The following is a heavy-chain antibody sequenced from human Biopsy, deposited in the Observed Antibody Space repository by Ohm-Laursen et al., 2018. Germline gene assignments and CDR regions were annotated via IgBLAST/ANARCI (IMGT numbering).Heavy chain of an antibody. J-gene: IGHJ1*01. CDR1: GGSFTGHY. V-gene: IGHV4-59*11. Sequence: SETLSLTGTVSGGSFTGHYWTWIRQPPGKGLEWIGHISHTGCTSYKSSLKSRVTISLDTSRKHFSLRLTSLAAADTAVYYCARGSNEYGGLYFPHWGQGTLVTVSS. CDR3: ARGSNEYGGLYFPH. CDR2: ISHTGCT. D-gene: IGHD4-23*01.